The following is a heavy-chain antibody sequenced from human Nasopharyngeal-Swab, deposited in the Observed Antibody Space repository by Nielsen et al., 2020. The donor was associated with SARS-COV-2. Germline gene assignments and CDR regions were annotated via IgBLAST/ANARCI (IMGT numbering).Heavy chain of an antibody. CDR3: TRSQREGITIFGVVYWFDP. V-gene: IGHV3-15*01. Sequence: WIRQPPGKGLEWVGRIKSKTDGGTTDYAAPVKGRFTISRDDSKNTLYLQMNSLKTEDTAVYYCTRSQREGITIFGVVYWFDPWGQGTRVTVSS. D-gene: IGHD3-3*01. CDR2: IKSKTDGGTT. J-gene: IGHJ5*02.